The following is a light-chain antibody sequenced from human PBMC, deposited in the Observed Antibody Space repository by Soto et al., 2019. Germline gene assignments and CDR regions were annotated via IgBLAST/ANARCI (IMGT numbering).Light chain of an antibody. CDR2: DAS. V-gene: IGKV3-11*01. Sequence: EIVLTQSPATLSLSPGQRATLSCRASQSVGSYLAWYQQKPGQAPRLLIYDASNRATGIPDRFSGSGSGTDFTLTISSLEPEDFAVYYCHQRSNWPRTFGPGTKLEIK. CDR3: HQRSNWPRT. J-gene: IGKJ2*01. CDR1: QSVGSY.